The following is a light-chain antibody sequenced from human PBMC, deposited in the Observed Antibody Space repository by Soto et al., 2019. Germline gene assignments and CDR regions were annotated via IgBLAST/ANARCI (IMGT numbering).Light chain of an antibody. CDR1: QSINSR. CDR3: QQANSFPLT. Sequence: DIQMTQSPSTLSASLGDRVTITCRASQSINSRLAWYQQRPGKAPDLLIYDASTLQSGVPSRFSGSGSGTDFTLTISSLQPEDFATYYCQQANSFPLTFGQGTRLEIK. CDR2: DAS. V-gene: IGKV1-12*01. J-gene: IGKJ5*01.